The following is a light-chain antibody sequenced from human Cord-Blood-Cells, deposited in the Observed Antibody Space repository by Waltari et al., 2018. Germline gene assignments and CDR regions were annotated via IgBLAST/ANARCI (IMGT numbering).Light chain of an antibody. CDR3: SSYAGSNNYVV. J-gene: IGLJ2*01. CDR1: SSDVGGYNY. V-gene: IGLV2-8*01. CDR2: EVS. Sequence: QSALTQPPSASGSPGQPVTIPCTGTSSDVGGYNYVSLYQQHPGKAPKLMIYEVSKRPSGVPDRFSGSKSGNTASLTVSGLQAEDEADYYCSSYAGSNNYVVFGGGTKLTVL.